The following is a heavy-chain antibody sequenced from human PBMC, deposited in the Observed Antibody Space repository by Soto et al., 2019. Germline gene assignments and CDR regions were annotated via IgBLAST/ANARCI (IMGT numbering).Heavy chain of an antibody. V-gene: IGHV4-4*07. D-gene: IGHD2-21*01. CDR3: AGIGEDIYYGMDV. Sequence: PSETLSLTCSVSGGSMRSYYWNWLRQPAGKGLEWIGRIYSRGDTNYNPSVKSRVTMSVDTSKNEFSLRLNSVTAADTAVYYCAGIGEDIYYGMDVWGQGTTVTVSS. CDR2: IYSRGDT. CDR1: GGSMRSYY. J-gene: IGHJ6*02.